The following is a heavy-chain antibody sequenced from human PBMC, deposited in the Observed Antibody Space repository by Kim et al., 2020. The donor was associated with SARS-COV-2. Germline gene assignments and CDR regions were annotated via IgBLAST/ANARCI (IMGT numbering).Heavy chain of an antibody. CDR2: IYGSDGTT. V-gene: IGHV3-23*01. D-gene: IGHD6-13*01. Sequence: GGSLRLSCTTSGFTFTGHAMSWVRQAPGKGLEGVPSIYGSDGTTYYVDSLKGRSSISREDSKNTQYFHKIPLRPDAPAPYYRLNGGGGCSWHYWGQETL. CDR1: GFTFTGHA. J-gene: IGHJ4*02. CDR3: LNGGGGCSWHY.